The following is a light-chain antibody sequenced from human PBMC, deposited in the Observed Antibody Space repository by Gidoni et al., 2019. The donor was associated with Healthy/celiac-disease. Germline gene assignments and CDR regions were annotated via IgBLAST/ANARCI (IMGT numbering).Light chain of an antibody. J-gene: IGKJ4*01. V-gene: IGKV1-12*01. Sequence: DIQMTQSPSSVSASVGDRVTITCRASQDVSSWLAWYQQKPGKAPKLLIYAASTLQSGVPPRFSGSGSGTDFTLIISSLQPEDFATYYCQQANSFPLTFGGGTKVDIK. CDR3: QQANSFPLT. CDR1: QDVSSW. CDR2: AAS.